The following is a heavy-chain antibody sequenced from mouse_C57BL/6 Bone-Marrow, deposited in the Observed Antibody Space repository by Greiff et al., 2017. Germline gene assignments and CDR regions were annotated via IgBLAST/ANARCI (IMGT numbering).Heavy chain of an antibody. J-gene: IGHJ3*01. Sequence: VQLQQSGAELVRPGASVKLSCTASGFNIKDAYMHWVKQRPEQGLEWIGWIDPENGDTEYASKFQGKATITADTSTNTAYLHLSSLTSEDTAVYYCTTGEDGAPRGQGTLVTVSA. V-gene: IGHV14-4*01. CDR2: IDPENGDT. CDR3: TTGEDGAP. CDR1: GFNIKDAY.